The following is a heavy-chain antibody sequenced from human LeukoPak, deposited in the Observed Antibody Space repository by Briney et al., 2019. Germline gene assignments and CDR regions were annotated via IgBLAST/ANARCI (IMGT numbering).Heavy chain of an antibody. J-gene: IGHJ4*02. Sequence: PSETLSLTCTVSGGSISNYYWGWIRQPPGKGLEWIGSIYYSGSTYYNPSLKSRVTISVDTSKNQFSLKLSSVTAADTAVYYCARHRTLYYDSSGRRGGHFDYWGQGTLVTVSS. V-gene: IGHV4-39*01. CDR1: GGSISNYY. CDR2: IYYSGST. D-gene: IGHD3-22*01. CDR3: ARHRTLYYDSSGRRGGHFDY.